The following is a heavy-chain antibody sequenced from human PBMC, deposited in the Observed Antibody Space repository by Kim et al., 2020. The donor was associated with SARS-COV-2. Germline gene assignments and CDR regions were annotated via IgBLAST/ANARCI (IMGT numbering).Heavy chain of an antibody. CDR3: ARDLTGIIDY. Sequence: SHTYHADSVKGRFTISRDNSKNTLYLQLNSLRAEDTAVYYCARDLTGIIDYWGQGTLVTVSS. V-gene: IGHV3-33*01. J-gene: IGHJ4*02. CDR2: SHT. D-gene: IGHD1-1*01.